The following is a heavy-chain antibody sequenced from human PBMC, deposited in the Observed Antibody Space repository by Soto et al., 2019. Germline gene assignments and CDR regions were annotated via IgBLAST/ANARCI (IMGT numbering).Heavy chain of an antibody. Sequence: ASVKVSCTASGYTLTSYGISWVRQAPGQGLEWMGWISAYNGNTNYAQKLQGRVTMTTDTSTSTAYMELRSLRSDDTAVYYCARGRRDGSGRTSYYYYYMDVWGKGTTVTVSS. CDR1: GYTLTSYG. CDR2: ISAYNGNT. CDR3: ARGRRDGSGRTSYYYYYMDV. V-gene: IGHV1-18*01. D-gene: IGHD3-10*01. J-gene: IGHJ6*03.